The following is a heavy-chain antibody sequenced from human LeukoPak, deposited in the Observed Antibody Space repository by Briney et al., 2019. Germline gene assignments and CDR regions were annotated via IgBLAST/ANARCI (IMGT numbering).Heavy chain of an antibody. CDR3: ARAGRTTGTHYYYYYGMDV. D-gene: IGHD1-1*01. CDR2: IKQDGSEK. J-gene: IGHJ6*02. Sequence: GGSLRLSCEASGFTFSSYWMSWVRQAPGKGLEWVANIKQDGSEKYYVDSVKGRFTISRDNAKNSLYLQMNSLRAEDTAVYYCARAGRTTGTHYYYYYGMDVWGQGTTVTVSS. CDR1: GFTFSSYW. V-gene: IGHV3-7*01.